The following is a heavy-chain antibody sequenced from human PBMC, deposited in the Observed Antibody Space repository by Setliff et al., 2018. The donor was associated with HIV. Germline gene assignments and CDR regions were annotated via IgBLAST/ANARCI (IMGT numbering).Heavy chain of an antibody. Sequence: SVKVSCKASGISFSSYPISWVRQAPGQGLEWMGVFIPILGKVHYAQKFQGRVTITADESTSTAYMGLSSLKSEGTAVYYCARERRYCSGGSCSKFFDYWGQGMLVTVSS. CDR3: ARERRYCSGGSCSKFFDY. CDR1: GISFSSYP. D-gene: IGHD2-15*01. CDR2: FIPILGKV. V-gene: IGHV1-69*10. J-gene: IGHJ4*02.